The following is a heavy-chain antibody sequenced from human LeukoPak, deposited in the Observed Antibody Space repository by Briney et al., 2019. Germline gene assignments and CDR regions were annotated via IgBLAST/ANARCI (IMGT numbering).Heavy chain of an antibody. CDR3: ARDIGYGSGWPDAFDI. V-gene: IGHV7-4-1*02. CDR2: INTNTGNP. CDR1: GYTFTSYG. Sequence: ASVKVSCKASGYTFTSYGISWVRQAPGQGLEWMGWINTNTGNPTYAQGFTGRFVFSLDTSVSTAYLQITSPKAEDTAVYYCARDIGYGSGWPDAFDIWGQGTMVTVSS. D-gene: IGHD6-19*01. J-gene: IGHJ3*02.